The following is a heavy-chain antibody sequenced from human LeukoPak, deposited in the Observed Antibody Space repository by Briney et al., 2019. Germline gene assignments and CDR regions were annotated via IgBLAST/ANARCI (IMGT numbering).Heavy chain of an antibody. V-gene: IGHV3-23*01. J-gene: IGHJ6*03. CDR1: GFTFSSYA. CDR3: AKGTSWINPYFYMDV. D-gene: IGHD2-2*01. CDR2: ISTGGGSA. Sequence: GGSLRLSCSASGFTFSSYAMNWVRQAPGKGLEWVSSISTGGGSAFYADSVKGRFTISRDSSNSALYLQMSSLRAEDTAVYYCAKGTSWINPYFYMDVWAKGPRSPSP.